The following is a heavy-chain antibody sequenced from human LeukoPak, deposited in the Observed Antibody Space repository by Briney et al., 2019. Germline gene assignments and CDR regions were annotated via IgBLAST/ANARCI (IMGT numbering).Heavy chain of an antibody. Sequence: SVKVSCKASGGTFSSYAISWVRQAPGQGLEWMGGIIPIFGTASYAQKFQGRVTITADESTSTAYMELSSLRSEDTAVYYCARDQGGDYYYYYYYGMDVWGQGTTVTVSS. CDR2: IIPIFGTA. CDR1: GGTFSSYA. D-gene: IGHD4-17*01. CDR3: ARDQGGDYYYYYYYGMDV. V-gene: IGHV1-69*13. J-gene: IGHJ6*02.